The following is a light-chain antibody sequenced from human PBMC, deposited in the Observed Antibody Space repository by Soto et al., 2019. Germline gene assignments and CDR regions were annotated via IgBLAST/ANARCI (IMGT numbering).Light chain of an antibody. CDR2: DAS. Sequence: QSPAIQLVCPGESVTLSFRASQGIFYNLAWFQQRPGQAPRLLIYDASNRATGIPARFSGSGSGTDFTLTISSLEPEDFAVDYCQQRSTLLTVGGGTKVDI. V-gene: IGKV3D-11*03. CDR1: QGIFYN. CDR3: QQRSTLLT. J-gene: IGKJ4*01.